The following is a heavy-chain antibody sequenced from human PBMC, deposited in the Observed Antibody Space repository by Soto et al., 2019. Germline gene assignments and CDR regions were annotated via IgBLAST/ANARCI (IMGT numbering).Heavy chain of an antibody. CDR1: GGSISSGDYY. J-gene: IGHJ6*02. CDR3: ARVKAQGTYYYYGMDV. Sequence: PSETLSLTCTVSGGSISSGDYYWSWIRQPPXKGLEWIGYIYYSGSTYYNPSLKSRVTISVDTSKNQFSLKLSSVTAADTAAYYCARVKAQGTYYYYGMDVWGQGTTVTVSS. CDR2: IYYSGST. D-gene: IGHD1-1*01. V-gene: IGHV4-30-4*01.